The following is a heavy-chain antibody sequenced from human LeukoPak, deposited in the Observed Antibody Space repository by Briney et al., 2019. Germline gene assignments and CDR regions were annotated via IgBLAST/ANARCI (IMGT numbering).Heavy chain of an antibody. Sequence: SETLSLTCAVYGGSFSGYYWSWIRQPPGKGLEWIGEINHSGSTNYNPSLKSRVTISVDKSKNQFSLKLSSVTAADTAMYYCAKSGGYGLIDYWGQGTLVTVSS. V-gene: IGHV4-34*01. D-gene: IGHD1-26*01. CDR2: INHSGST. J-gene: IGHJ4*02. CDR3: AKSGGYGLIDY. CDR1: GGSFSGYY.